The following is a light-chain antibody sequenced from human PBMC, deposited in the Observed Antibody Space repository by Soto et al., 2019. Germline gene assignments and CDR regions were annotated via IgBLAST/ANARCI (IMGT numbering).Light chain of an antibody. J-gene: IGKJ5*01. Sequence: VLTQSPATLSLSPVERATLSCRASQSVSSYLAWYQQKPGQAPRLLIYDTSNRTTGVPARFSGSGSGTDFTLTISSLEPEDCAIYYCQQRSNWPPITFGQGTRLEIK. CDR3: QQRSNWPPIT. CDR1: QSVSSY. V-gene: IGKV3-11*01. CDR2: DTS.